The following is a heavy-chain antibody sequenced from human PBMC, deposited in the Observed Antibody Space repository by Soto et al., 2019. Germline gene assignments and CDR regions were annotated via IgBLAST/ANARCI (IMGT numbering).Heavy chain of an antibody. CDR2: IYYSGST. Sequence: PSETLSLTCTVSGGSISRYYWSWIRQPPGKGLEWIGYIYYSGSTNYNPSLKSRVTISVDTSKNQFSLKLSSVTAADTAVYYCARDRVVPAAVGMDVWGQGTTVTVSS. D-gene: IGHD2-2*01. CDR3: ARDRVVPAAVGMDV. V-gene: IGHV4-59*01. CDR1: GGSISRYY. J-gene: IGHJ6*02.